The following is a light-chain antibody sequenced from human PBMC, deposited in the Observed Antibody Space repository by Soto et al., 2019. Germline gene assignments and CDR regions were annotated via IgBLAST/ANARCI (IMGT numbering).Light chain of an antibody. CDR3: SSYAGSYTYV. J-gene: IGLJ1*01. Sequence: QSVLTQPRSVSGTPGQSVTISCTGTSSDGGGYNYVSWYQQHPGKAPKLMIYDVSKRPSGVPDRFSGSKSGNTPSLTISVLQAVDEADHYCSSYAGSYTYVFGSGTKVTVL. CDR2: DVS. V-gene: IGLV2-11*01. CDR1: SSDGGGYNY.